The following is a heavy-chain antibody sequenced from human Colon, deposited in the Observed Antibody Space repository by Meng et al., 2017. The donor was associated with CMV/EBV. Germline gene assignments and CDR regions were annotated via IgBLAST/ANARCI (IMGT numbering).Heavy chain of an antibody. CDR1: CASLSGSSDF. Sequence: LHLLGWGPGLVKPSEALSLTCNVSCASLSGSSDFWGGVRQLPSEGLEWIGSIHYRGNTYYNPSIASRVTMSVDTSKNQFSLKLNSVTAADTAVYFCARLGGGYGSMNRWGQGTLVTVSS. J-gene: IGHJ5*02. CDR2: IHYRGNT. V-gene: IGHV4-39*07. D-gene: IGHD3-10*01. CDR3: ARLGGGYGSMNR.